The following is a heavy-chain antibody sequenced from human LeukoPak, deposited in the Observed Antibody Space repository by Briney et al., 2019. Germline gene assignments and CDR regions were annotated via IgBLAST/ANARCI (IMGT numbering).Heavy chain of an antibody. D-gene: IGHD2-2*01. CDR3: AKDLTYAAFDI. CDR1: GFIFSSYG. Sequence: GGSLRLSCAASGFIFSSYGMHWVRQAPGKGLEWVAFTWYDGSNKYYADTVKGRFTISRDNSKNTLYLQMNSLRVEYTAINYCAKDLTYAAFDIWGQGTMVTVSS. V-gene: IGHV3-30*02. J-gene: IGHJ3*02. CDR2: TWYDGSNK.